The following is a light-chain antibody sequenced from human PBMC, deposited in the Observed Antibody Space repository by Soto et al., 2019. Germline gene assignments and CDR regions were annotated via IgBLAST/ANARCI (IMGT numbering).Light chain of an antibody. CDR1: RSVSGY. J-gene: IGKJ2*01. CDR2: DAS. V-gene: IGKV3-20*01. Sequence: EIVLTQSPGTLSLSPGERATLSCRASRSVSGYLAWYQQKPGQAPRLLIHDASSRVTGIPDRFSGSGSGTDFTLTISRLEPEDFAVYYCQQYGSSHMYTFGQGTKLDIK. CDR3: QQYGSSHMYT.